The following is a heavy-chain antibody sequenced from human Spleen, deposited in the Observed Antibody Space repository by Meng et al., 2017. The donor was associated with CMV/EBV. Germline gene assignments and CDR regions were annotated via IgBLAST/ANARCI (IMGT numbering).Heavy chain of an antibody. D-gene: IGHD3-3*01. J-gene: IGHJ4*02. V-gene: IGHV4-39*07. Sequence: TVSGGSISSSSYYWGWIRQPPGKGLEWIGSIYYSGSTYYNPSLKSRVTISVDTSKNQFSLKLSSVTAADTAVYYCASLYDFWSGYDYWGQGTLVTVSS. CDR1: GGSISSSSYY. CDR3: ASLYDFWSGYDY. CDR2: IYYSGST.